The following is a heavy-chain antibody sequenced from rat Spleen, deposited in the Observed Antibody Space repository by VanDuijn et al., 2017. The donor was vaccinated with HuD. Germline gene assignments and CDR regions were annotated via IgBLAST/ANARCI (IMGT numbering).Heavy chain of an antibody. CDR3: TTQGELYQ. CDR1: GFTFNNYW. V-gene: IGHV5-31*01. D-gene: IGHD1-12*01. CDR2: ITNGGGAT. J-gene: IGHJ2*01. Sequence: EVQLVESGGGLVQPGRSLRLSCVASGFTFNNYWMTWIRQAPGKGLEWIASITNGGGATYYPDSVKGRFTISRDDAKSTVYLQMDSLRSADTATYYCTTQGELYQWGQGVVVTVSS.